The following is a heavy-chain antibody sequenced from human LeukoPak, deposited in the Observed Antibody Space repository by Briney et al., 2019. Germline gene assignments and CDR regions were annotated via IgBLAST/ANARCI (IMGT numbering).Heavy chain of an antibody. V-gene: IGHV4-59*08. CDR1: GGSISSNY. J-gene: IGHJ4*02. Sequence: SETLSLTCTVSGGSISSNYWSWIRQPPGKGLEWIGYSYYSGSTNHNPPFKSRGTISVDTSKNQFSLKLSSVTAADTAVYYCAYSVAGLGYFDYWGQGTLVTVSS. CDR3: AYSVAGLGYFDY. CDR2: SYYSGST. D-gene: IGHD6-19*01.